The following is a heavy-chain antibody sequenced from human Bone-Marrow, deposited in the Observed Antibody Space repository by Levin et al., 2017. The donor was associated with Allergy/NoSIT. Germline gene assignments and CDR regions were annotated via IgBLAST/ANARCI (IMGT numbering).Heavy chain of an antibody. D-gene: IGHD5-12*01. CDR1: GFSVSKSY. CDR3: AKTTAYDLES. Sequence: SLRLSCVASGFSVSKSYMTWVRQAPGKGLEWVSGFYSAGNAHYADSVKGRFTISRDNSNNTVYLQMNGLRAEDTAVYYCAKTTAYDLESWGQGTLVTVSS. CDR2: FYSAGNA. V-gene: IGHV3-53*01. J-gene: IGHJ5*02.